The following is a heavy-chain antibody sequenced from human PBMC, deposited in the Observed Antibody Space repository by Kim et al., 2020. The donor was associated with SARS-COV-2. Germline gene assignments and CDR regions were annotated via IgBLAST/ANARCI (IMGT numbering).Heavy chain of an antibody. J-gene: IGHJ3*02. D-gene: IGHD6-6*01. Sequence: AQKFQGRVTMTRDTSISTAYMELSRLRSDDTAVYYCARGRGQLVPDAFDIWGQGTMVTVSS. V-gene: IGHV1-2*02. CDR3: ARGRGQLVPDAFDI.